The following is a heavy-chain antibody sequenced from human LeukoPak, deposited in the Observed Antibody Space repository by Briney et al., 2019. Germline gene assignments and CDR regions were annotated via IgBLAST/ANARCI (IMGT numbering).Heavy chain of an antibody. Sequence: LTGGSLRLSCADSGFTFSSYWISWVHQAPGKGLEWVANINQDGSEKYYVDSVRGRFTISRDNAKNSLYLQMNSLRAEDTAVYYCAISSPVATVGYWGQGTLVTVSS. CDR2: INQDGSEK. CDR1: GFTFSSYW. J-gene: IGHJ4*02. D-gene: IGHD4-23*01. CDR3: AISSPVATVGY. V-gene: IGHV3-7*01.